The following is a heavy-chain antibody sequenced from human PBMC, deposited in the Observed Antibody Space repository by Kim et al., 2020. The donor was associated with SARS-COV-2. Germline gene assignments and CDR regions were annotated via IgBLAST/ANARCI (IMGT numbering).Heavy chain of an antibody. CDR3: ARDFAGRDNRYYYYYGMDV. CDR1: GFTFSSYW. CDR2: IKQDGSEK. V-gene: IGHV3-7*01. D-gene: IGHD1-1*01. Sequence: GGSLRLSCAASGFTFSSYWMSWVRQAPGKGLEWVANIKQDGSEKYYVDSVKGRFTISRDNAKNSLYLQMNSLRAEDTAVYYCARDFAGRDNRYYYYYGMDVWGQGTTVTVSS. J-gene: IGHJ6*02.